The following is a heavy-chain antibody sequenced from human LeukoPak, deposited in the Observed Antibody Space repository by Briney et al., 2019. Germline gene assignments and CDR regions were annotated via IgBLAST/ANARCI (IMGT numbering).Heavy chain of an antibody. CDR1: EFTFNNYA. D-gene: IGHD5/OR15-5a*01. J-gene: IGHJ4*02. Sequence: PGGSLRLSCAASEFTFNNYAMSWVRQAPGKGLVWVSLIYSDGSTTTYADSVKGRFTISRDNAKNMLYLQMNSLRAEDTAVYYCVRDGLSTTPLDYWGQGTLVTVSS. V-gene: IGHV3-74*03. CDR2: IYSDGSTT. CDR3: VRDGLSTTPLDY.